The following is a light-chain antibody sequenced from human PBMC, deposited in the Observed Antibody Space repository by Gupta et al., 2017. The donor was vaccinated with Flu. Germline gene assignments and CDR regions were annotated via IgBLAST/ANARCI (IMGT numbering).Light chain of an antibody. CDR3: AAWDDSLSGRGV. CDR1: SSNIGSNY. J-gene: IGLJ2*01. CDR2: RNN. Sequence: QSVLTQPPSASGTPGQRVTNSCSGSSSNIGSNYVYWYQQLPGTAPKLLIYRNNQRPSGVPDRFSGSKSGTSDSLAISGLRSEDEADYYCAAWDDSLSGRGVFGGGTKLTVL. V-gene: IGLV1-47*01.